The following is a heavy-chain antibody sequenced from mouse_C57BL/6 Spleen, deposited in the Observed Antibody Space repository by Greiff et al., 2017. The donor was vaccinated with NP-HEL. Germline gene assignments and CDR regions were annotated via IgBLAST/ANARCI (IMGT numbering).Heavy chain of an antibody. Sequence: EVQLQQSGAELVKPGASVKLSCTASGFTINDYYMHWVKQRTEQGLEWIGRIDPEDGDTKYAPKFQGKATITADTSSNTAYLQLSSLTSEDTAVYYCARYDGYYVWFAYWGQGTLVTVSA. D-gene: IGHD2-3*01. J-gene: IGHJ3*01. V-gene: IGHV14-2*01. CDR1: GFTINDYY. CDR2: IDPEDGDT. CDR3: ARYDGYYVWFAY.